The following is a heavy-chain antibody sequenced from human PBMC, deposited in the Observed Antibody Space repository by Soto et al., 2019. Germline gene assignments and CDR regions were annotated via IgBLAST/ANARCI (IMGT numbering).Heavy chain of an antibody. CDR2: IIPIFGTA. D-gene: IGHD3-16*02. CDR3: ARDGDYVWGSYRSNWFDP. CDR1: GGTFSSYA. V-gene: IGHV1-69*01. J-gene: IGHJ5*02. Sequence: QVQLVQSGAEVKKPGSSVKVSCKASGGTFSSYAISWVRQAPGQGLEWMGGIIPIFGTANYAQKFQGRVTITADESTSTAYMELSSLRPEDTAVYYCARDGDYVWGSYRSNWFDPWGQGTLVTVSS.